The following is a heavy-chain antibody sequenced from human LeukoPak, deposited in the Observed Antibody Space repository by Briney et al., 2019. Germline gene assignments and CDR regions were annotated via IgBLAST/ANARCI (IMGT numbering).Heavy chain of an antibody. J-gene: IGHJ3*02. Sequence: PGGSLRLSCAASGFTFSSYAMSWVRQAPGKGLEWVSAISGSGGSTYYADTVKGRFTISRDNSKNTLYLQMNSLRAEDTAVYYCAKGIGAAAGPVDAFDIWGQGTMVTVSS. CDR1: GFTFSSYA. CDR2: ISGSGGST. CDR3: AKGIGAAAGPVDAFDI. D-gene: IGHD6-13*01. V-gene: IGHV3-23*01.